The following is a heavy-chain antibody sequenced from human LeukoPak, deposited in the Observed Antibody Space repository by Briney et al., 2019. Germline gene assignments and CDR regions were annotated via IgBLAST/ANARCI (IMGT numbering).Heavy chain of an antibody. Sequence: AGGSLRLSCAASGFTFSSYDMHWVRQPTGKGLEWVSGIGRAGDTNYLGSVKGRFTISRENAKNSLYLQMNSLRDGDTAVYHCVRGLAGGLDPWGQGTLVTVSS. D-gene: IGHD2-21*01. CDR1: GFTFSSYD. CDR3: VRGLAGGLDP. V-gene: IGHV3-13*01. J-gene: IGHJ5*02. CDR2: IGRAGDT.